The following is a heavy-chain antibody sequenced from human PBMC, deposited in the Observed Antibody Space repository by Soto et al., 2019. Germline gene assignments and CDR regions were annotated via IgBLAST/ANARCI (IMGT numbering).Heavy chain of an antibody. CDR1: GFALASHA. D-gene: IGHD6-13*01. CDR3: ARRGDSLSWYWFDP. J-gene: IGHJ5*02. V-gene: IGHV3-23*01. Sequence: EVQLLESGGGLVQPGGSLRLSCAASGFALASHAMSWVRQARGKGLEWVSSSTNGGGTSYYADSVKGRFTISRDNSKNTLYPQMNSLRGEDAAVYYCARRGDSLSWYWFDPWGQGTVVPVSS. CDR2: STNGGGTS.